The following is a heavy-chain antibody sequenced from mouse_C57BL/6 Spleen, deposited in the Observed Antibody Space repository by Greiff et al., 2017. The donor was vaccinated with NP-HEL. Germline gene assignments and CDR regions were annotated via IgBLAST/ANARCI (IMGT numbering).Heavy chain of an antibody. CDR1: GYTFTSYW. J-gene: IGHJ2*01. CDR3: ASGFYSYYFDY. V-gene: IGHV1-52*01. Sequence: QVQLKQPGAELVRPGSSVKLSCKASGYTFTSYWMHWVKQRPIQGLEWIGNIDPSDSETHYNQKFKDKATLTVDKSSSTAYMQLSSLTSEDSAVYYCASGFYSYYFDYWGQGTTLTVSS. CDR2: IDPSDSET. D-gene: IGHD2-1*01.